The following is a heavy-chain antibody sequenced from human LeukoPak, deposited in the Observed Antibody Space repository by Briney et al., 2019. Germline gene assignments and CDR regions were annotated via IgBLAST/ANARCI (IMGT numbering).Heavy chain of an antibody. J-gene: IGHJ4*02. CDR1: GYTFTTYA. Sequence: ASVKVSCKASGYTFTTYAISWVRQAPGQGLEWMGWISAYNGNTNYAQKLQGRVTMTTDTSTSTAYMELRSLRSDDTAVYYCARGPKDNSSGWYGRHWGQGTLVTVSS. V-gene: IGHV1-18*01. CDR3: ARGPKDNSSGWYGRH. D-gene: IGHD6-19*01. CDR2: ISAYNGNT.